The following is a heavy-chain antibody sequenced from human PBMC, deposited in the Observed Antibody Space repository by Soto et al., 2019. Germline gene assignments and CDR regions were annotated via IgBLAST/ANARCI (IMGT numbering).Heavy chain of an antibody. V-gene: IGHV3-64D*08. CDR1: GFTFSSYA. CDR3: VKPVSSSSLYYFDY. CDR2: ISSNGGST. Sequence: GGSLRLSCSASGFTFSSYAMHWVRQAPGKGLEYVSAISSNGGSTYYADSVKGRFTISRDNSKNTLYLQMSSLRAEDTAVYYCVKPVSSSSLYYFDYWGQGTLVTVSS. J-gene: IGHJ4*02. D-gene: IGHD6-13*01.